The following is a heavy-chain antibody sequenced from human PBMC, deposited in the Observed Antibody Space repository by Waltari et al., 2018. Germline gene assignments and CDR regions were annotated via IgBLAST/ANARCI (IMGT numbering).Heavy chain of an antibody. CDR3: ARGRDSSPRGRYYYYGMDV. D-gene: IGHD3-16*01. CDR1: GGSFSGYY. V-gene: IGHV4-34*01. CDR2: INHSATT. Sequence: QVQLQQWGAGLLKPSETLSPTCAVYGGSFSGYYWSWIRQPPGKGMEWIGEINHSATTNYNPSLKSRVTIAVDTSKNQFSLKLSSVTAADTAVYYCARGRDSSPRGRYYYYGMDVWGQGTTVTVSS. J-gene: IGHJ6*02.